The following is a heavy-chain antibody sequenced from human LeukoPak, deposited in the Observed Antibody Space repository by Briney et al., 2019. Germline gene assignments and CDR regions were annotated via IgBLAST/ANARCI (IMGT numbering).Heavy chain of an antibody. CDR1: GYTFTSYG. Sequence: ASVKVSCKASGYTFTSYGISWVRQAPGQGLEWMGWMNPNSGNTGYAQKFQGRVTMTRNTSISTAYMELSSLRSEDTAVYYCARFSWPGAPWYFDLWGRGTLVTVSS. CDR2: MNPNSGNT. D-gene: IGHD6-13*01. J-gene: IGHJ2*01. V-gene: IGHV1-8*02. CDR3: ARFSWPGAPWYFDL.